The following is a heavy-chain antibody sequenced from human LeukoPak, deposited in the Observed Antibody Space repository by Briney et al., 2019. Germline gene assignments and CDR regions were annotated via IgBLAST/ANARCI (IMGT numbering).Heavy chain of an antibody. V-gene: IGHV3-30*04. D-gene: IGHD6-19*01. CDR1: GFTFTSYA. CDR2: ISYDERNK. J-gene: IGHJ4*02. Sequence: PAGGSLRLSCAASGFTFTSYAMHWVRQAPGKGRGWQAVISYDERNKYYAHPVKGPFTISRDNYKNTLFLQMNSLTDEDTAVYYCATKQWLAPPPDSWGQGTPVTVSS. CDR3: ATKQWLAPPPDS.